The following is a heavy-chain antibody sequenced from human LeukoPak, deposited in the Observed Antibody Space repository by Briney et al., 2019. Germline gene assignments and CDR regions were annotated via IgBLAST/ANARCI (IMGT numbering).Heavy chain of an antibody. V-gene: IGHV3-49*04. CDR2: TRSKALYGTS. J-gene: IGHJ4*02. CDR1: GFRFGGYA. D-gene: IGHD3-10*02. Sequence: GGSLRLSCTGSGFRFGGYALSWVRQAPGEGLEWVGFTRSKALYGTSEYAASVEGRFTISRDDSNSIAYLQMNSLKTEDTAVYFCVRESVRDYYFDYWGQGTLVTASS. CDR3: VRESVRDYYFDY.